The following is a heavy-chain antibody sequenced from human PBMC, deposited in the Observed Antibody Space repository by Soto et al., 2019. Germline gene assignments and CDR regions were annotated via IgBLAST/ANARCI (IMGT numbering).Heavy chain of an antibody. CDR2: ISGGGSNT. CDR1: GFPFSSYV. D-gene: IGHD4-4*01. J-gene: IGHJ4*02. V-gene: IGHV3-23*01. Sequence: VGSLRLSCAASGFPFSSYVMSWVRQAPGKGLEWVSGISGGGSNTFYADYVKGRFTISRDNSKNTLLLQMNSLGAEDTAVYYCAKDSNKYSSSLRGRYFDYWGQGIGVTVSS. CDR3: AKDSNKYSSSLRGRYFDY.